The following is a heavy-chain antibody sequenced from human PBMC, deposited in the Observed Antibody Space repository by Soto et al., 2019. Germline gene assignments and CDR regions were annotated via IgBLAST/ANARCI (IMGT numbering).Heavy chain of an antibody. CDR3: AREGTGLIGYCSGGSCYSGSWFDP. CDR2: IYYSGST. D-gene: IGHD2-15*01. J-gene: IGHJ5*02. V-gene: IGHV4-31*03. CDR1: GGSISSAGYY. Sequence: PSETLSLTCTVSGGSISSAGYYWSWIRQHPGKGLEWIGYIYYSGSTYYNPSLKSRVTISVDTSKNQFSLKLSSVTAADTAVYYCAREGTGLIGYCSGGSCYSGSWFDPWGQGTLVT.